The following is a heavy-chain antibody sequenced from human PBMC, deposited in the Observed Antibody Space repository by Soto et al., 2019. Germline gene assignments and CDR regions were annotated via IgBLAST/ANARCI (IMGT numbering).Heavy chain of an antibody. Sequence: QVQLVESGGGLVKPGGSLRLSCAASGFTFSDYYMSWVRQAPGKGLEWVSYISNSGSTIYYADSMKGRVTISRDNAKKSLYLQINSPRAEDTAIYYCTRGCPDSFDIWGKGTMVTVSS. J-gene: IGHJ3*02. CDR3: TRGCPDSFDI. D-gene: IGHD2-2*01. CDR1: GFTFSDYY. V-gene: IGHV3-11*01. CDR2: ISNSGSTI.